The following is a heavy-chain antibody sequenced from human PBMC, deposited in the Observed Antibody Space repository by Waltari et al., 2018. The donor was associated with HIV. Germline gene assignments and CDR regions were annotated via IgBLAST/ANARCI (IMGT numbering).Heavy chain of an antibody. J-gene: IGHJ6*02. V-gene: IGHV4-34*01. CDR1: GGSFSGYY. CDR3: ARGGVVVVAATTGGLYGMDV. D-gene: IGHD2-15*01. Sequence: QVQLQQWGAGLLKPSETLSLTCAVYGGSFSGYYWSWIRQPPGQGLEWIGEINHRGSTNYNPSLKRRVTISVDTSKNQFSLKLSSVTAADTAVYYCARGGVVVVAATTGGLYGMDVWGQGTTVTVSS. CDR2: INHRGST.